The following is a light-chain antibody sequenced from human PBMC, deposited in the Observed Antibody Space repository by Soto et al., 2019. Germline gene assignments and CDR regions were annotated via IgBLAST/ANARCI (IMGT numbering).Light chain of an antibody. CDR1: NTDVGGHHY. CDR3: FSYTASDMWV. Sequence: QSVLTQPASVSGSPGQSISISCTGTNTDVGGHHYVSWYQQLPGKAPKLIISAVSYRPSGVPDRFSGSKSGNTASLTISGLQAEDEADYYCFSYTASDMWVFGGGTKLTVL. CDR2: AVS. V-gene: IGLV2-14*03. J-gene: IGLJ3*02.